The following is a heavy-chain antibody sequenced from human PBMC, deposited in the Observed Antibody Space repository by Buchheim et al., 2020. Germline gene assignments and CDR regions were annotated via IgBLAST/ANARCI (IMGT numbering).Heavy chain of an antibody. D-gene: IGHD4-17*01. J-gene: IGHJ4*02. Sequence: QVQLVQPGAEVKKPGSSVKVSCTASGGTFSSHAFTWVRQAPGQGLEWMGGIIPPFGTANYAQKFQGRVTITADKSTSTAYMELNILRSEDTAVYYCASPNPWFGDYMLGRYYFDFWGQGTL. CDR1: GGTFSSHA. CDR2: IIPPFGTA. V-gene: IGHV1-69*06. CDR3: ASPNPWFGDYMLGRYYFDF.